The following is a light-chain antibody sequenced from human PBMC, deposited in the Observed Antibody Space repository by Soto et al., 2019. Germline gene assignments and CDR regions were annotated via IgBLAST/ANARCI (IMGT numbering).Light chain of an antibody. CDR1: QTISSN. V-gene: IGKV3-15*01. CDR3: QQYNNWPPWT. J-gene: IGKJ1*01. Sequence: EIVMTQSPATLSVSPGEGATLSCRASQTISSNLAWYQQKPGQAPRLLIYGASTRATGIPARFSGSGSGTEFTLTISSLQSEDFAVYYCQQYNNWPPWTFGQGTKVEMK. CDR2: GAS.